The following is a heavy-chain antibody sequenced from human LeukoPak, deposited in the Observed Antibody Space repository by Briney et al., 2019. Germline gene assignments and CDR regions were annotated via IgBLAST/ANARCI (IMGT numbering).Heavy chain of an antibody. J-gene: IGHJ5*02. V-gene: IGHV5-51*01. CDR2: IYPGDSDT. CDR3: ARLPCSGGGSCPGIGNWFDP. Sequence: GESLKISCKGSGYSFTSYWIGWVRQMPGKGLEWMGIIYPGDSDTRYSPSFQGQVTISADKSISTAYLQWSSLKASDTAMYYCARLPCSGGGSCPGIGNWFDPWGQGTLVTVSS. D-gene: IGHD2-15*01. CDR1: GYSFTSYW.